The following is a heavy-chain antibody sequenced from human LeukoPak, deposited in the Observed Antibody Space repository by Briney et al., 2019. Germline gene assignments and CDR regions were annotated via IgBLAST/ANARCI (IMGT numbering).Heavy chain of an antibody. J-gene: IGHJ3*02. CDR3: ARTTVTTSDDAFDI. V-gene: IGHV1-18*01. CDR1: GYTFTTYG. D-gene: IGHD4-17*01. CDR2: ISAYNGNA. Sequence: ASVKVSCKASGYTFTTYGISWVRQAPGQGLEWMGWISAYNGNANYAQKLQGRVTMTTDTSTSTAYMELRSLRSDDTAVYYCARTTVTTSDDAFDIWGQGTMVTVSS.